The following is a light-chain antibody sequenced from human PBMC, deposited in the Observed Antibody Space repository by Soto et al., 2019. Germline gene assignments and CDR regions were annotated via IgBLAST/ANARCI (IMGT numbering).Light chain of an antibody. J-gene: IGLJ2*01. CDR3: QVRDSSTVV. CDR2: RDS. CDR1: NIGSKN. V-gene: IGLV3-9*01. Sequence: SSELTQPLSVSVALGQTARITCGGNNIGSKNVHWYQQKPGQAPVLVIYRDSSRPSGIPERFSGSNSGNTATLTITRAQDGDEADYYCQVRDSSTVVFGGGTKLTVL.